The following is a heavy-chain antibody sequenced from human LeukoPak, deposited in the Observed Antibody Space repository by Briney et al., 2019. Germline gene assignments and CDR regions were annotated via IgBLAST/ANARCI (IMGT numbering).Heavy chain of an antibody. J-gene: IGHJ4*02. CDR3: ARYMRASGTYDFDY. D-gene: IGHD3-3*01. CDR1: GFTFGDYA. V-gene: IGHV4-59*13. Sequence: LSCTASGFTFGDYAMSWIRQTPGKGLEWIGYVYYNGNTNYNPSLQSRVTITVDTSRNQFSLNLRSVTAADTAVYFCARYMRASGTYDFDYWGQGTLVTVSS. CDR2: VYYNGNT.